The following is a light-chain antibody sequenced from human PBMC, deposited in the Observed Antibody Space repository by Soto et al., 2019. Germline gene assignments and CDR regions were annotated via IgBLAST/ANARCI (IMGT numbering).Light chain of an antibody. V-gene: IGKV1-5*03. CDR3: QHYNTYPWT. CDR2: KAS. CDR1: QSISTW. Sequence: DIQMTQSPSTLSGSVGDRVTITCRASQSISTWLAWYQQKPGKAPNLLIHKASHLESGVPSRFSGSGSGTEFTLTISSLQPGDFATYYCQHYNTYPWTFGQGTRWIS. J-gene: IGKJ1*01.